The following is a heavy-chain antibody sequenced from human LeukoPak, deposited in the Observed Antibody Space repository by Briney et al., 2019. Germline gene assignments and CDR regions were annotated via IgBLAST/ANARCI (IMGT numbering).Heavy chain of an antibody. J-gene: IGHJ5*02. CDR3: ARGYCTTASCYFPLKGFDP. Sequence: GGSLRLSCAASGFTFSSYAMSWVRQAPGKGLEWVSGISGSGGTTYYADSVKGRFTISRDNSKNTLYLQMNSLRAEDTAVYYCARGYCTTASCYFPLKGFDPWGQGTLVTVSS. V-gene: IGHV3-23*01. CDR1: GFTFSSYA. D-gene: IGHD2-2*01. CDR2: ISGSGGTT.